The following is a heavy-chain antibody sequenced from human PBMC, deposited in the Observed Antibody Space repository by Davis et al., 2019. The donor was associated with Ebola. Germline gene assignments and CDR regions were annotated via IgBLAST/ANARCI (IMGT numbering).Heavy chain of an antibody. Sequence: GESLKISCAASGFTVSSNYMSWVRQAPGKGLEWVSVIYSGGSTYYADSVKGRFTISRDNSKNTLYLQMNSPRAEDTAVYYCASANKYWGQGTLVTVSS. CDR3: ASANKY. J-gene: IGHJ4*02. CDR1: GFTVSSNY. CDR2: IYSGGST. V-gene: IGHV3-66*01.